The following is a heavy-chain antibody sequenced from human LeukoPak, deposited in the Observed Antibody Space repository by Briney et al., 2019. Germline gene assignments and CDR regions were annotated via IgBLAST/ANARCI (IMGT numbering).Heavy chain of an antibody. J-gene: IGHJ4*02. V-gene: IGHV3-21*01. Sequence: GGPLRLSCAASGFIFSDYSMNWVRQAPGKGLEWVSSITISSSIIYYADSVKGRFTISRDNAKNSLFLQMNSLRAEDTAVYYCARDLSDDYSLDYWGQGTLVSVSS. CDR1: GFIFSDYS. CDR3: ARDLSDDYSLDY. D-gene: IGHD3-16*01. CDR2: ITISSSII.